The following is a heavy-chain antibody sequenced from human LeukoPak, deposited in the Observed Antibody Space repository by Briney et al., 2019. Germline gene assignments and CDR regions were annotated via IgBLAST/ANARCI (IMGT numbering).Heavy chain of an antibody. CDR3: ARADQKYDYVWGSYRHAFDI. J-gene: IGHJ3*02. CDR2: INPNSGGT. D-gene: IGHD3-16*02. Sequence: GASVKVSCKASGYTFTGYYMHWVRQAPGQGLEWMGWINPNSGGTDYAQKFQGWVTMTRDTSISTAYMELSRLRSDDTAVYYCARADQKYDYVWGSYRHAFDIWGQGTMVTVSS. CDR1: GYTFTGYY. V-gene: IGHV1-2*04.